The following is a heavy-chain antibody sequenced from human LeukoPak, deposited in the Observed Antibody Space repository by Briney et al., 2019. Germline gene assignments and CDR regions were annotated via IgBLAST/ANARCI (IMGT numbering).Heavy chain of an antibody. V-gene: IGHV3-23*01. D-gene: IGHD6-19*01. CDR2: ISGSATRT. CDR3: AKDLSSGWYVSFDS. Sequence: GGSLRLSCAASGFTFSGYAMSWVRQAPGKGLEWVSLISGSATRTYYADSVKGRFTISRDNSKNTVYLQMNSLRVEDSAVYYCAKDLSSGWYVSFDSWGQGTLVIVSS. CDR1: GFTFSGYA. J-gene: IGHJ4*02.